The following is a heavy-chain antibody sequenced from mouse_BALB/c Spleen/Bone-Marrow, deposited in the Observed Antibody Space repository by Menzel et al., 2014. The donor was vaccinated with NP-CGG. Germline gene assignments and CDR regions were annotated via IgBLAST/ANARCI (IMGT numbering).Heavy chain of an antibody. J-gene: IGHJ3*01. D-gene: IGHD2-14*01. CDR2: INPYNDGT. CDR1: GYTFTSYV. CDR3: ARGGRYDGAWFAY. Sequence: VQLKESGPELVKPGASVKMSCKASGYTFTSYVMHWVKQTPGQGLEWIGYINPYNDGTKYNEKFKGKATLTSDKSSSTAYMELSSLTSEDSAVYYCARGGRYDGAWFAYWGQGTLVTVSA. V-gene: IGHV1-14*01.